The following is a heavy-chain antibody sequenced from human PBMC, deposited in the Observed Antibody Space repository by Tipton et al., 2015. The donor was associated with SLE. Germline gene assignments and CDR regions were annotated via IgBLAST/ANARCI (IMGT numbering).Heavy chain of an antibody. CDR2: VYYSGST. CDR1: DDSITNYY. Sequence: TLSLTCTVSDDSITNYYWNWIRQPPGKGLEWIGYVYYSGSTNYNPSLKSRVTISVDTSKTQFSLKLSSVTAADTAVYYCARHRMMDSSSWAYYFDYWGQGTLVTVSS. D-gene: IGHD6-13*01. J-gene: IGHJ4*02. CDR3: ARHRMMDSSSWAYYFDY. V-gene: IGHV4-59*01.